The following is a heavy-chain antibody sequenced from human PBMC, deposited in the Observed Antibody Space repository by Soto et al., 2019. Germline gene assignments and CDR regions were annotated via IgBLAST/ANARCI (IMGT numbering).Heavy chain of an antibody. CDR3: ARGYHTVLAPIF. D-gene: IGHD4-4*01. CDR1: GGSFSSYH. J-gene: IGHJ4*02. Sequence: SETLSLTCAVYGGSFSSYHWSWIGQTPGKGLEGIGEMNHLTTTNYNPSLKSRVIISLDTPKNQFSLKLSSVTAADTAVYYCARGYHTVLAPIFWVPGILVTASS. CDR2: MNHLTTT. V-gene: IGHV4-34*01.